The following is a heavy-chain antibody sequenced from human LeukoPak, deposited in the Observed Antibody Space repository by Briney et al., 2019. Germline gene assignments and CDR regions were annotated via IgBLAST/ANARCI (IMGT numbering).Heavy chain of an antibody. J-gene: IGHJ5*02. D-gene: IGHD2-2*01. CDR2: ISGSGGST. CDR1: GFTFSSYA. Sequence: GGSLRLSCAASGFTFSSYAMSWVRQAPGKGLEWVSAISGSGGSTYYADSVKGRFTISRDNSKNTLYLQMNSLRAEDTAVYYCAKEEDCSSTSCSWFDPWGQGTLVTVSS. V-gene: IGHV3-23*01. CDR3: AKEEDCSSTSCSWFDP.